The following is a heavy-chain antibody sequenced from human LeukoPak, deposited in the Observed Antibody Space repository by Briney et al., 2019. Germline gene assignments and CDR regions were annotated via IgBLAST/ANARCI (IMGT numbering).Heavy chain of an antibody. D-gene: IGHD4-17*01. V-gene: IGHV4-39*07. CDR3: ATPTTVTTFDY. Sequence: WVRQAPGKGLEWIGSIYYSGSTYYNPSLKSRVTISVDTSKNQFSLKLSSVTAADTAVYYCATPTTVTTFDYWGQGTLVTVSS. J-gene: IGHJ4*02. CDR2: IYYSGST.